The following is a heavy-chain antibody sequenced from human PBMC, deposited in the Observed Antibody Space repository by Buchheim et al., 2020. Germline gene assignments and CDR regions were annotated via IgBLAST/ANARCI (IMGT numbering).Heavy chain of an antibody. V-gene: IGHV4-34*01. D-gene: IGHD3-10*01. J-gene: IGHJ4*02. CDR3: ARRGYYGSG. CDR1: GGSFSGYY. CDR2: INHSGST. Sequence: QVQLQQWGAGLLKPSETLSLTCAVYGGSFSGYYCCWIRHPPGKGLEWIGVINHSGSTNYNPSLKRRVTISVDTSKNQLSLQLSSVTAADTAVYYWARRGYYGSGWGQGTL.